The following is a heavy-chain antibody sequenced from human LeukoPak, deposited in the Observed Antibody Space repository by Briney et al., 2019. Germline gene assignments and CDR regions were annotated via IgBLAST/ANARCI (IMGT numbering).Heavy chain of an antibody. D-gene: IGHD2-2*01. V-gene: IGHV3-11*04. CDR2: MSSSGSTI. J-gene: IGHJ3*02. Sequence: PGGSLRLSCAASGFTFSDYYMSWIRQAPGKGLEWVSYMSSSGSTIYYADSVKGRLTISRDNVKNSLYLQMNSLRAEDTAVYYCARDGGYCSSTSCYGGNAFDIWGQGTMVTVSS. CDR3: ARDGGYCSSTSCYGGNAFDI. CDR1: GFTFSDYY.